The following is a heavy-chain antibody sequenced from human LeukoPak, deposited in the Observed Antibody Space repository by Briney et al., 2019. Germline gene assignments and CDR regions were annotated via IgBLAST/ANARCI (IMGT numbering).Heavy chain of an antibody. J-gene: IGHJ4*02. D-gene: IGHD6-19*01. CDR2: IIPILGIA. V-gene: IGHV1-69*04. Sequence: ASVKVSCKASGGTFSSYAISWVRQAPGQGLEWMGRIIPILGIANYAQKFQGRVTITADKSTSTAYMELSSLRSEDTAVYYCARDWSYSSGWYSLWGQGTLVTVSS. CDR1: GGTFSSYA. CDR3: ARDWSYSSGWYSL.